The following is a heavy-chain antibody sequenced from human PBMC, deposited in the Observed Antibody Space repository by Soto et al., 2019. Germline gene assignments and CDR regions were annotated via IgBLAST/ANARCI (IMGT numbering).Heavy chain of an antibody. D-gene: IGHD3-9*01. CDR3: ARIDILTGYSPFDY. CDR2: ISGSGGST. CDR1: GFTFSSYA. Sequence: GGSLRLSCAASGFTFSSYAMSWVRQAPGKGLEWVSAISGSGGSTYYADSVKGRFTISRDNSKNTLYLQMNSLRAEDTAVYYCARIDILTGYSPFDYWGQGTLVTVSS. J-gene: IGHJ4*02. V-gene: IGHV3-23*01.